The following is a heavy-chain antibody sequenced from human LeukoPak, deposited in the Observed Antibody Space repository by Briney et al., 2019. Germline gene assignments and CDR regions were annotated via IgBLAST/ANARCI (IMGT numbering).Heavy chain of an antibody. CDR1: GFTVSSNY. D-gene: IGHD3-22*01. CDR2: IYSGGST. Sequence: GGSLRLSCAASGFTVSSNYMSWVRQAPGKGLEWVSVIYSGGSTYYADSVKGRFTISRDNSKNTLYLQMNSLGAEDTAVYYCARDSYYDSSGYISWGQGTLVTVSS. CDR3: ARDSYYDSSGYIS. J-gene: IGHJ5*02. V-gene: IGHV3-53*01.